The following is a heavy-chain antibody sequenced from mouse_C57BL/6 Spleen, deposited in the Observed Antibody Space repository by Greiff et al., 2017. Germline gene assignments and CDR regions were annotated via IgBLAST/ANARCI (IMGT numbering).Heavy chain of an antibody. V-gene: IGHV1-4*01. CDR1: GYTFTSYT. CDR2: INPSSGYT. Sequence: VKLQESGAELARPGASVKMSCKASGYTFTSYTMHWVKQRPGQGLEWIGYINPSSGYTKYNQKFKDKATLTADKSSSTAYMQLSSLTSEDSAVYYCAREGNTDWYFDVWGTGTTVTVSS. J-gene: IGHJ1*03. D-gene: IGHD5-2*01. CDR3: AREGNTDWYFDV.